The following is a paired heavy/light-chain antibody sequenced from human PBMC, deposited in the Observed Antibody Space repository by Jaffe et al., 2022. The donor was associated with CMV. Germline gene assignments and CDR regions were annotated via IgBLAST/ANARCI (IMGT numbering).Heavy chain of an antibody. D-gene: IGHD1-26*01. CDR3: TKDIHGYSGSFFFDN. CDR1: GFTFEGYA. CDR2: LSWDGGTT. V-gene: IGHV3-9*01. J-gene: IGHJ4*02. Sequence: EVQLVESGGGLVQPGRSLRLSCGASGFTFEGYAMHWVRQAPGKGLEWVAGLSWDGGTTGYADSVKGRFTVSRDNAKKSLYLQMNSLRPEDTALYYCTKDIHGYSGSFFFDNWGQGTLVTVSS.
Light chain of an antibody. J-gene: IGLJ3*02. Sequence: QSALTQPRSVSGSPGQSATISCTGTNSDVGGYTYVSWYQQHPGKAPKLIMYDVIKRPSGVPDRFSGSKSGSTASLTISGLQAVDEADYYCCSYAGSYTLVFGGGTKLTVL. CDR2: DVI. CDR1: NSDVGGYTY. V-gene: IGLV2-11*01. CDR3: CSYAGSYTLV.